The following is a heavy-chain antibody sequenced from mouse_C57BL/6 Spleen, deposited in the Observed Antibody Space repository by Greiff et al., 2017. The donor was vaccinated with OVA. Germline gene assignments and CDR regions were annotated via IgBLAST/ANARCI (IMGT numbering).Heavy chain of an antibody. Sequence: VQLQQSGPELVKPGASVKISCKASGYSFTGYYMNWVKQSPEKSLEWIGEINPSTGGTTYNQKFKAKATLTVDKSSSTAYMQLKSLTSEDAAVYYCARDGERRLPFDYWGQGTTLTVSS. D-gene: IGHD3-2*02. CDR1: GYSFTGYY. CDR2: INPSTGGT. CDR3: ARDGERRLPFDY. J-gene: IGHJ2*01. V-gene: IGHV1-42*01.